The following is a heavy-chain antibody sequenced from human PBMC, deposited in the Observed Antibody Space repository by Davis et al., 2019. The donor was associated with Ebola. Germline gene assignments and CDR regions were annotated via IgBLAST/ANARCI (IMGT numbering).Heavy chain of an antibody. CDR3: ARAQFPTTSDH. CDR1: GYTFTSYG. Sequence: AASVKVSCKTSGYTFTSYGISWVRQAPGQGLEWMGWISAYNGNTNYAQKLQGRVTMTTDTSTSTAYMELRSLRSDDPAVYYCARAQFPTTSDHWGQGTLVTVSS. D-gene: IGHD1-1*01. V-gene: IGHV1-18*01. J-gene: IGHJ4*02. CDR2: ISAYNGNT.